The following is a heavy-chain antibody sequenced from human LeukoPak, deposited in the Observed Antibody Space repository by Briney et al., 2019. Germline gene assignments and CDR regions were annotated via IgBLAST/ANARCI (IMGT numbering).Heavy chain of an antibody. CDR3: ARQAQNYYGSGAIDS. V-gene: IGHV5-51*01. Sequence: GESLRISCKGSGYTFAHYWIGWVRQMPGRGLEWMGVIYPSDSDIRVSPSFQGQVTISADMSINPAYLQWTSLKASDTAIYYCARQAQNYYGSGAIDSWGQGSLLTVSS. CDR1: GYTFAHYW. J-gene: IGHJ4*02. CDR2: IYPSDSDI. D-gene: IGHD3-10*01.